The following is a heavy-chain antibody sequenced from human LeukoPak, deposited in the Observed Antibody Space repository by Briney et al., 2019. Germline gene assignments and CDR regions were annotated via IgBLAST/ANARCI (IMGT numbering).Heavy chain of an antibody. CDR2: INRDGSRR. D-gene: IGHD3-22*01. CDR1: GFTFRNYW. V-gene: IGHV3-74*01. J-gene: IGHJ4*02. CDR3: VSDSEARSGGDS. Sequence: QTGGSLRLSCAASGFTFRNYWMHWPREVPERGLEWVSRINRDGSRRDYADSVKGRFAISRDNTENMLYLQMNSVRADDTAVYYCVSDSEARSGGDSWGQGTLVTVSS.